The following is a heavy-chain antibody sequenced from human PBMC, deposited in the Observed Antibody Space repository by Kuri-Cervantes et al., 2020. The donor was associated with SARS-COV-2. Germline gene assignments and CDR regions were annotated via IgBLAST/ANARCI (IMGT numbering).Heavy chain of an antibody. V-gene: IGHV3-23*01. J-gene: IGHJ1*01. CDR3: AKDLGYRSDCRDQR. D-gene: IGHD6-19*01. Sequence: GGSLTLSCAASGFTFSNYSMSWVRQAPGKGLEWVSAISGSGGSTYYADSVKGRFTISRDNSKNTLYLQMNSLRAEDTAVYYRAKDLGYRSDCRDQRWGQGTLVTVSS. CDR1: GFTFSNYS. CDR2: ISGSGGST.